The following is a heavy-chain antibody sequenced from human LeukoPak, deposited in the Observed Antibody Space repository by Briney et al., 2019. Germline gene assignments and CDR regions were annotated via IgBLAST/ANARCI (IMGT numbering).Heavy chain of an antibody. J-gene: IGHJ4*02. Sequence: GGSLRLSCAASGFTFSSYGMHWVRQAPGKGLEWVTIISYDGSNKYYVDSVKGRFTISRDNSKNTLYLQMNSLRAEDTAVYYCAKDRCSGGNCGPDYWGQGTLVTVSS. CDR1: GFTFSSYG. D-gene: IGHD2-15*01. CDR2: ISYDGSNK. CDR3: AKDRCSGGNCGPDY. V-gene: IGHV3-30*18.